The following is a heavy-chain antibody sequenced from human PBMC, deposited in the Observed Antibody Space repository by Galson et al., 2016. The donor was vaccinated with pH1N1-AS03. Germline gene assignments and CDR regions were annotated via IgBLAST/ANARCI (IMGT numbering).Heavy chain of an antibody. CDR3: ASASGDAYSYGPDYFYYTMDV. D-gene: IGHD5-18*01. CDR2: ISSSSIYI. V-gene: IGHV3-21*01. J-gene: IGHJ6*03. Sequence: SLRLSCAASGFTLSHYGMHWVRQAPGKGLEWVSSISSSSIYIYSADSVKGRFTTSRDNAKNSVYLQMNSLRAEDTAVYYCASASGDAYSYGPDYFYYTMDVWGKGTTVTVSS. CDR1: GFTLSHYG.